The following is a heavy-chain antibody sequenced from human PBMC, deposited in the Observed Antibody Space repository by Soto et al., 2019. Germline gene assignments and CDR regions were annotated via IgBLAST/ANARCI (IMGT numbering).Heavy chain of an antibody. CDR1: GFTFSSYA. CDR2: ISGSGDST. J-gene: IGHJ6*02. V-gene: IGHV3-23*01. Sequence: EVQLLESGGGLVQPGGSLRLSCAASGFTFSSYAMSWVRQAPGKGLEWVSVISGSGDSTYYAYSVRGRFTISRDNSKNTLYLQMNGLRAEDTAVYDCAKDRDGAAAGPTKFYGMDVWGQGTTVTVSS. D-gene: IGHD6-13*01. CDR3: AKDRDGAAAGPTKFYGMDV.